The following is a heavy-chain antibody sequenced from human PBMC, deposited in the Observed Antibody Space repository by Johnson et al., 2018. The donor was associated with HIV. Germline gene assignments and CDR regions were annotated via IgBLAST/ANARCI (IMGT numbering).Heavy chain of an antibody. J-gene: IGHJ3*02. V-gene: IGHV3-20*04. Sequence: EVQLVESGGGVVWPGGSLRLSCAASGFTFDDYGMHWVRQAPGKGLEWVSGIDWNGGSTGYADSVKGRFTISRDNAKNSLYLQMNSLRAEDTALYYCAKDIAVAGTTDRFDAFDIWGQGTMVTVSS. CDR2: IDWNGGST. CDR1: GFTFDDYG. D-gene: IGHD6-19*01. CDR3: AKDIAVAGTTDRFDAFDI.